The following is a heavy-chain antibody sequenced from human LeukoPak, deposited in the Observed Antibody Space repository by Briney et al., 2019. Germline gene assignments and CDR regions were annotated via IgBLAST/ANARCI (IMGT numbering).Heavy chain of an antibody. V-gene: IGHV3-23*01. CDR1: GFFVSNLA. J-gene: IGHJ5*02. D-gene: IGHD3-16*01. Sequence: GGSLRPFCTAAGFFVSNLAMTSVRLAPGNWLGWVSFIIGSGVRTNYADSVKGPFTISRDNSKNTAYLQMNSLRAEDTAVYYCAKGRDVMEENWFDPWGQGTLVTVSS. CDR3: AKGRDVMEENWFDP. CDR2: IIGSGVRT.